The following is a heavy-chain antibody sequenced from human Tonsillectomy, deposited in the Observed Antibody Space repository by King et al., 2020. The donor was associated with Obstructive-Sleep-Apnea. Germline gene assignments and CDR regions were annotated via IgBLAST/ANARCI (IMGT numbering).Heavy chain of an antibody. V-gene: IGHV3-48*01. CDR2: ITSTTSTI. J-gene: IGHJ5*02. CDR1: GFTFSDFN. D-gene: IGHD3-22*01. Sequence: VQLVESGGGLVQPGGSLRLSCAASGFTFSDFNMNWVRQAPGKGLEWISYITSTTSTIYYADSVRGRFTISRDNAKNSRYLQMDGLRAEDTALYYCARHTHYASGVYSPYNWFDAWGQGTLVTVSS. CDR3: ARHTHYASGVYSPYNWFDA.